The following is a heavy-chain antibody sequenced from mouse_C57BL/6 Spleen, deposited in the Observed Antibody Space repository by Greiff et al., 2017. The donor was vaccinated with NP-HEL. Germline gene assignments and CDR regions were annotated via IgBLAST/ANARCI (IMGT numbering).Heavy chain of an antibody. Sequence: QVQLQQSGAELVRPGASVTLSCKASGYTFTDYEMHWVKQTPVHGLEWIGAIDPETGGTAYNQKFKGKAILTADKSSSTAYMELRSLTSEDSAVYYCTTQTGYYFDYWGQGTTLTVSS. D-gene: IGHD4-1*01. J-gene: IGHJ2*01. CDR3: TTQTGYYFDY. V-gene: IGHV1-15*01. CDR2: IDPETGGT. CDR1: GYTFTDYE.